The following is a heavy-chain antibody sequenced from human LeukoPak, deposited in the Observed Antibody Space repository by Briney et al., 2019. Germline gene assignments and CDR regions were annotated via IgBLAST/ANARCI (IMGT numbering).Heavy chain of an antibody. CDR2: IYTSGST. CDR3: ARVACLASCYARDAFDI. CDR1: GGSISSGSYY. Sequence: PSQTLSLTCTVSGGSISSGSYYWSWIRQPAGKGLEWIGRIYTSGSTNYNPSLKSRVTISVDTSKNQFSLKLSSVTAADTAVYYCARVACLASCYARDAFDIWGQGTMITVSS. J-gene: IGHJ3*02. D-gene: IGHD2-2*01. V-gene: IGHV4-61*02.